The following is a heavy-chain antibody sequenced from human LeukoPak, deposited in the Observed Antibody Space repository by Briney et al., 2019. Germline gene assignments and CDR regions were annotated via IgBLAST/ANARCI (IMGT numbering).Heavy chain of an antibody. D-gene: IGHD6-13*01. CDR2: IYHSGST. Sequence: PSETLSLTCTVSGYSISSGYYWGWIRQPPGKGLEWIGSIYHSGSTYYNPSLKSRVTISVDTSKNQFSLKLSSVTAADTAVYYCARGPGIAAAGTQDFDYWGQGTLVTVSS. CDR3: ARGPGIAAAGTQDFDY. J-gene: IGHJ4*02. CDR1: GYSISSGYY. V-gene: IGHV4-38-2*02.